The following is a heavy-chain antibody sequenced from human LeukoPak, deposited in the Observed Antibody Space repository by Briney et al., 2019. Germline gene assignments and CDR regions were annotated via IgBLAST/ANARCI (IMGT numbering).Heavy chain of an antibody. D-gene: IGHD3-10*01. CDR2: IYYSGST. CDR1: GGSISSYY. V-gene: IGHV4-59*08. J-gene: IGHJ4*02. CDR3: ARVITMVRGGPYFDY. Sequence: PSETLSLTCTVSGGSISSYYWSWIRQPPGKGLEWIGYIYYSGSTNYNPSLKSRVTISVDTSKNQFSLKLSSVTAADTAVYYCARVITMVRGGPYFDYWGQGTLVTVSS.